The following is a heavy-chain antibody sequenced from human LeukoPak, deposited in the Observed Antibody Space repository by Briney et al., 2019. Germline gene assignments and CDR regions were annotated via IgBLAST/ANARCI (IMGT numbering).Heavy chain of an antibody. V-gene: IGHV4-39*07. D-gene: IGHD3-22*01. J-gene: IGHJ4*02. Sequence: PETLSLTRTVSGGSISSSSYYWGWIRQPPVKWLEWIGSISYSGSTYYNPSLKSRVTISVDTSRNQFSLKLSSVTAADTAVYYCARDPTYYYDSSGYYSRGGFDYWGQGTLVTVSS. CDR2: ISYSGST. CDR1: GGSISSSSYY. CDR3: ARDPTYYYDSSGYYSRGGFDY.